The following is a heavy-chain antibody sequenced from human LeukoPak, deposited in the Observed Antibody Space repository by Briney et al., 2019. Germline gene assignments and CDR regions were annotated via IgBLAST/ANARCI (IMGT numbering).Heavy chain of an antibody. CDR1: GFTFSSYA. CDR3: AKLEYSSSWYTPYYYYYYMDV. V-gene: IGHV3-30*04. Sequence: GGSLRLSCAASGFTFSSYAMHWVRQAPGKGLEWVAVISYDGSNKYYADSVKGRFTISRDNSKNTLYLQMNSLRAEDTAVYYCAKLEYSSSWYTPYYYYYYMDVWGKGTTVTVSS. J-gene: IGHJ6*03. CDR2: ISYDGSNK. D-gene: IGHD6-13*01.